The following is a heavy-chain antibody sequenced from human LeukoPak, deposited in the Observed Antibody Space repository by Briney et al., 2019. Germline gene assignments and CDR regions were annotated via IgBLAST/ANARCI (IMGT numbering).Heavy chain of an antibody. CDR2: ISHSGST. Sequence: GSLRLSCAASGFTFSTYAMSWVRQAPGKGLEWIGEISHSGSTSYNPSLRSRVTMSVDTSKNQFSLKLSSVTAADTAVYYCARGRNGPVYWGQGPLVTVSS. V-gene: IGHV4-34*01. D-gene: IGHD2-8*01. CDR1: GFTFSTYA. CDR3: ARGRNGPVY. J-gene: IGHJ4*02.